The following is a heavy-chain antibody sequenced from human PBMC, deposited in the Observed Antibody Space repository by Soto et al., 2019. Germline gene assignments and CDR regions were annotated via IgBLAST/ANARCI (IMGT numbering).Heavy chain of an antibody. Sequence: PSETLSLTCVVSGGSISGGGSYWSWIRQPPEKGLEWIGYIHHSGSTYYNPSLKSRVTIPVDRSKNQLSLKLSSVTAADTAVFYCARLDGYNSFDYWGLGTLVTVSS. CDR1: GGSISGGGSY. D-gene: IGHD5-12*01. J-gene: IGHJ4*02. V-gene: IGHV4-30-2*01. CDR2: IHHSGST. CDR3: ARLDGYNSFDY.